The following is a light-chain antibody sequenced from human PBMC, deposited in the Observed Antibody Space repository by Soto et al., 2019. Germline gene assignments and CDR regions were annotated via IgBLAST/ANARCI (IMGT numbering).Light chain of an antibody. Sequence: QSALTQPASVSGSPGQSITISCTGTSSDVGTYNLVSWYQQLPGKAPKLMTYEDSKRPSGVSNRFSGSKSGNTASLTISGLQAEDEADYYCCSYAGSSIWVFGGGTKVTVL. J-gene: IGLJ3*02. CDR2: EDS. CDR1: SSDVGTYNL. V-gene: IGLV2-23*01. CDR3: CSYAGSSIWV.